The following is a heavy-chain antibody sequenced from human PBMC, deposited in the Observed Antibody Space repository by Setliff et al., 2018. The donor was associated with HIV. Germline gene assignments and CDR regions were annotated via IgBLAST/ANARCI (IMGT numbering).Heavy chain of an antibody. V-gene: IGHV4-61*02. D-gene: IGHD1-26*01. Sequence: SETLSLTCSVSGASITSGIYYWAWIRQPAGKGLEFIGRVYFSGSTNYNPSLKSRVTISLDTSKNRFSLNLRSVTAADTAAYYCARGFGSLDPWGKETLVTVSS. CDR3: ARGFGSLDP. J-gene: IGHJ5*02. CDR2: VYFSGST. CDR1: GASITSGIYY.